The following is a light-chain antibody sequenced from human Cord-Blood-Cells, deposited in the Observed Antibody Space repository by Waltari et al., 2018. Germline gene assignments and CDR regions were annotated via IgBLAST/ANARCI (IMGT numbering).Light chain of an antibody. Sequence: EIVMTQSPATLSVSPGERATLSCRASQSVSSNLAWYQPKPGQAPRRLIYGASTRATGIPARFSGSGSGTEFTLTISSLQSEDFAVYYCQQYNNWPWTFGQGTKVEIK. CDR1: QSVSSN. CDR2: GAS. J-gene: IGKJ1*01. CDR3: QQYNNWPWT. V-gene: IGKV3-15*01.